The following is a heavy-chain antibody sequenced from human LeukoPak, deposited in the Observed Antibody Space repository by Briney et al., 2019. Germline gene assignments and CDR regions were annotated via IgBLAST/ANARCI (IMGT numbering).Heavy chain of an antibody. CDR1: GFTFSSYS. V-gene: IGHV3-21*01. J-gene: IGHJ4*02. D-gene: IGHD2-15*01. Sequence: PGGSLRLSCAASGFTFSSYSMNWVRQAPGKGLEWVSSISSSSSYIYYADSVKGRFTISRDNAKNSLYLQMNSLRAEDTAVYYCARGGYCSGGSCYKGRFDYWGQGTLVTVSS. CDR3: ARGGYCSGGSCYKGRFDY. CDR2: ISSSSSYI.